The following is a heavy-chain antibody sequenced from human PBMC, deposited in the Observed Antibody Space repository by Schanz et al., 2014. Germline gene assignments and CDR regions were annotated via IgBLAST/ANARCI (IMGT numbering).Heavy chain of an antibody. V-gene: IGHV3-30*03. CDR1: GFTFSSYN. D-gene: IGHD2-15*01. J-gene: IGHJ4*02. Sequence: VQLVESGGGLVRPGDSLRLSCAASGFTFSSYNINWVRQAPGKGLEWVAVISYDGSNKYYADSVKGRFTISRDNSKNTMYLQMNSLRAEDTAVYYCARDPGGTKTHGLWGQGTLVTVSS. CDR3: ARDPGGTKTHGL. CDR2: ISYDGSNK.